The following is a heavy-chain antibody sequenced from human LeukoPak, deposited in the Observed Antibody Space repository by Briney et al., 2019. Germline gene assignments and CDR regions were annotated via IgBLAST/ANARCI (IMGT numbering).Heavy chain of an antibody. J-gene: IGHJ5*02. CDR1: EFTFSDYY. CDR3: APHNPTWFDP. Sequence: GGSLRLSCVASEFTFSDYYMSWVRQAPGKGLEWVSAISGSGGSTYYADSVKGRFTISRDNSKNTLYLQMNSLRAEDTAVYYCAPHNPTWFDPWGQGTLVTVSS. D-gene: IGHD1-14*01. CDR2: ISGSGGST. V-gene: IGHV3-23*01.